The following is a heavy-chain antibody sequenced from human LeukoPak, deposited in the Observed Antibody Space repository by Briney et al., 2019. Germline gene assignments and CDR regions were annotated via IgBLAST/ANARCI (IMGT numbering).Heavy chain of an antibody. CDR2: IYTSGST. D-gene: IGHD3-10*01. CDR1: GGSISSGSYY. CDR3: ASGRFGFDAFDI. V-gene: IGHV4-61*02. Sequence: PSETLSLTCTVSGGSISSGSYYWSWIRQPAGKGLEWIGRIYTSGSTNYNPSLKSRVTISVDTSKNQFSLKLSSVTAADTAVYYCASGRFGFDAFDIWGQGTMVTVSS. J-gene: IGHJ3*02.